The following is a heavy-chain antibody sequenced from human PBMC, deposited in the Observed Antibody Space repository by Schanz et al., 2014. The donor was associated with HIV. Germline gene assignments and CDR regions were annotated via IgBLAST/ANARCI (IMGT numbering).Heavy chain of an antibody. Sequence: QVQLVETGGGVVQPGRSLRLSCAASGFIFRTHGMHWVRQAPGKGLEWVAVIWYDGSKKYYADSVKGRFTISRDNSKNTLYLQMNSLRGEDTAVYYCARGGIWEWDQPDFDYWGQGTLVTVSS. CDR2: IWYDGSKK. J-gene: IGHJ4*02. CDR3: ARGGIWEWDQPDFDY. V-gene: IGHV3-33*08. D-gene: IGHD2-15*01. CDR1: GFIFRTHG.